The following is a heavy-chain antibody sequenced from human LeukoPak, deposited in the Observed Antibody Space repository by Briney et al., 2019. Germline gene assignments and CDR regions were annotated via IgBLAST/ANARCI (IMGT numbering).Heavy chain of an antibody. CDR2: INSDGSYT. CDR3: ATEVRESGASSRNAFDI. D-gene: IGHD2-15*01. V-gene: IGHV3-74*01. CDR1: GFTFSSYW. Sequence: GGSLRLSCTASGFTFSSYWMHWVRQAPGKGLVWVSLINSDGSYTDFADSVKGRFTISRDNAQSTLYLQMNSLRAEDTAVYYCATEVRESGASSRNAFDIGGQGTVVSVSS. J-gene: IGHJ3*02.